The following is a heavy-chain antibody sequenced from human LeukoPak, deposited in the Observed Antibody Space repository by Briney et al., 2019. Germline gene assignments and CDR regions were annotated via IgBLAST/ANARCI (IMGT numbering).Heavy chain of an antibody. CDR2: ISGSGGST. J-gene: IGHJ4*02. D-gene: IGHD3-22*01. Sequence: GGSLRLSCAASGFTFSSYAMSWVRHAPGKGLERVSAISGSGGSTYYADSVKGRFTISRDNSKNTLYLQMNSLRAEDTAVYYCAKDWRYYYDSSGPPDYFDYWGQGTLVTVSS. V-gene: IGHV3-23*01. CDR3: AKDWRYYYDSSGPPDYFDY. CDR1: GFTFSSYA.